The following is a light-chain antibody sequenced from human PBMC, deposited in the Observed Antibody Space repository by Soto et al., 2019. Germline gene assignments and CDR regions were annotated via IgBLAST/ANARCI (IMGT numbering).Light chain of an antibody. V-gene: IGLV3-21*02. Sequence: SYELTQPPSVSVAPGQTARITWGGTNIGSKIVHWYQQKPGQAPVVVVYDDRDRPSGIPERFSGSNSGNTATLTISSVEAGDEADYYCQLWDSSSDHVVFGGGTKLTVL. J-gene: IGLJ2*01. CDR2: DDR. CDR3: QLWDSSSDHVV. CDR1: NIGSKI.